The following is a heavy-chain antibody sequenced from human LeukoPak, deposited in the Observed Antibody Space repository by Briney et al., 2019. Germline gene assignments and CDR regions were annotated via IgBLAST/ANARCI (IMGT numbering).Heavy chain of an antibody. D-gene: IGHD6-19*01. CDR3: AKTTTGYSSGRSPGWPVDY. V-gene: IGHV3-23*01. J-gene: IGHJ4*02. CDR1: GFTFSSYA. CDR2: IFGSGGST. Sequence: GGSLRLSCAASGFTFSSYAMYWVRQAPGKGLEWVSGIFGSGGSTHYADSVKGRFTISRDNSENTVYLQMNSLRAEDTAVYYCAKTTTGYSSGRSPGWPVDYWGQGTLVTVSS.